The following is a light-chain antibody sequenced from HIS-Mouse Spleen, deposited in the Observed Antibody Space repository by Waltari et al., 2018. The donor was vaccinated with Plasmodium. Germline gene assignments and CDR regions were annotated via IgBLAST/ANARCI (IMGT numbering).Light chain of an antibody. CDR1: ALPKKS. CDR3: YSTDSSGNHRV. CDR2: EDS. Sequence: SYELTQPPSVSVSPGQTARITSAGEALPKKSAYWYQQQSGQATVWVIYEDSKRPSGIPERFSGSSSGTMATLTISGAQVEDEADYYCYSTDSSGNHRVFGGGTKLTVL. J-gene: IGLJ3*02. V-gene: IGLV3-10*01.